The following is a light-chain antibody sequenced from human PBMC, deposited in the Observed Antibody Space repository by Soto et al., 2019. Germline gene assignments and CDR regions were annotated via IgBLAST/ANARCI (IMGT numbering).Light chain of an antibody. V-gene: IGKV1-27*01. Sequence: DIQMTQSPSSLSASVGDRVTITCRASQGIRNYLAWFEQQPGKVPKLLIFVASTLQSGVPSRFSGSGSGTHLTLPISSLQPEDVSTYYWQKYNRDPWTFRQGTKVEI. CDR3: QKYNRDPWT. CDR1: QGIRNY. J-gene: IGKJ1*01. CDR2: VAS.